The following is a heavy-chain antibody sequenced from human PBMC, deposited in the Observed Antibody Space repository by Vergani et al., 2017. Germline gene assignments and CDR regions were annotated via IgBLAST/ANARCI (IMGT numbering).Heavy chain of an antibody. D-gene: IGHD6-19*01. CDR3: ARGGYYSAWT. V-gene: IGHV4-39*07. J-gene: IGHJ5*02. CDR2: MDYSGST. CDR1: GGSITSDSHF. Sequence: QLQLQESGPGLVKPSETLSLTCTVTGGSITSDSHFWAWIRQPPGRGLEWIASMDYSGSTYYIPSLKSRVTISVDTSKNQFSLQLNSVIPDDTAVYYCARGGYYSAWTWGQGTLGTVSS.